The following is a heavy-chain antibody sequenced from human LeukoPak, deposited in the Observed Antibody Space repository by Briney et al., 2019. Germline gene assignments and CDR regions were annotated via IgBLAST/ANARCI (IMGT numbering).Heavy chain of an antibody. CDR2: IYHSGGT. J-gene: IGHJ4*02. CDR3: ARAGVATWQY. CDR1: IYSISSGYY. Sequence: SETLSLTCTVSIYSISSGYYWGWIRQPPGKGLEWIGSIYHSGGTYYNPSLKSRVTISVDTSKNQFSLRLSTVTAADTAVYYCARAGVATWQYWGQGTLVAVSS. D-gene: IGHD5-12*01. V-gene: IGHV4-38-2*02.